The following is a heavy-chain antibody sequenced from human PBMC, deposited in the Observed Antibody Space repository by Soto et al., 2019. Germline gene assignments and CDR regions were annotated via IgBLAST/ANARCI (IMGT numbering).Heavy chain of an antibody. Sequence: QVQLVESGGGVVQPGRSLRLSCAASGFTFSSYAMHWVRQAPGKGLEWVAVISYDGSNKYYADSVKGRFTISRDNSKNTLYLQINSLRAEDTAVYYCARDGDGYNYDYWGQGTLVTVSS. CDR2: ISYDGSNK. CDR3: ARDGDGYNYDY. CDR1: GFTFSSYA. V-gene: IGHV3-30-3*01. J-gene: IGHJ4*02. D-gene: IGHD5-12*01.